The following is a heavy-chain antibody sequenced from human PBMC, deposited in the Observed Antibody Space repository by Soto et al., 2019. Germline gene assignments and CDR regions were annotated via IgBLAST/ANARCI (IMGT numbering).Heavy chain of an antibody. CDR2: ISGSGGRT. J-gene: IGHJ4*02. D-gene: IGHD6-19*01. V-gene: IGHV3-23*01. CDR1: GFTFNTHA. CDR3: AKDRPIAVAGHFDY. Sequence: GGSLRLSCAASGFTFNTHAMSWVRQAPGKGLEWVSGISGSGGRTYYADSVKGRFTISRDNSKNTLYLQMNSLRAEDTAVYYCAKDRPIAVAGHFDYWGQGTLVTRLL.